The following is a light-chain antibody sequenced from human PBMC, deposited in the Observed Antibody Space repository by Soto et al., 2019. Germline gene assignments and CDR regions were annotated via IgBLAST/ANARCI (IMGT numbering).Light chain of an antibody. J-gene: IGLJ1*01. Sequence: QSALTQPASVSGSPGQSITISCTGTSSDVGGYGYVSWYQQLPGKAPKLMIYDVNNRPSGVSNRFSGSKSGNTASLTISGLQAEDEADYYCSSYTGTSTFVFGGGTKLTVL. CDR1: SSDVGGYGY. V-gene: IGLV2-14*01. CDR3: SSYTGTSTFV. CDR2: DVN.